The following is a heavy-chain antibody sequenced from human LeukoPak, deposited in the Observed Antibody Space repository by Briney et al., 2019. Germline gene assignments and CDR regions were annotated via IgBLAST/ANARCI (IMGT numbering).Heavy chain of an antibody. D-gene: IGHD4-23*01. V-gene: IGHV4-61*02. CDR2: IYTSGIT. Sequence: PSQTLSLXCTVSGGSISSGSYYWLWTRQPAGKGLEWIGRIYTSGITNYNPSLKSRVTISVDTSKNQFSLKLSSVTAADTAVYSCAREIDYGGNSDYWGQGTLVTVSS. CDR1: GGSISSGSYY. J-gene: IGHJ4*02. CDR3: AREIDYGGNSDY.